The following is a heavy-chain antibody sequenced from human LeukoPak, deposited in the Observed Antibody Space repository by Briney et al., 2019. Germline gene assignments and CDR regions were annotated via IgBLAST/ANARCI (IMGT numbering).Heavy chain of an antibody. D-gene: IGHD6-19*01. CDR1: GFTFDDYA. V-gene: IGHV3-9*01. CDR3: AKVGYSSGWYYFDY. J-gene: IGHJ4*02. Sequence: GGSLRPSCAASGFTFDDYAMHWVRQAPGKGLEWVSGISWNSGSIGYADSVKGRFTISRDNAKNSLYLQMNSLRAEDTALYYCAKVGYSSGWYYFDYWGQGTLVTVSS. CDR2: ISWNSGSI.